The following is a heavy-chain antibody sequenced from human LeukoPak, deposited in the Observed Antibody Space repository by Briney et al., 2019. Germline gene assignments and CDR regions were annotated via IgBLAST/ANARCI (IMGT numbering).Heavy chain of an antibody. D-gene: IGHD3-10*01. CDR3: ARARLLVPYYYYMDV. J-gene: IGHJ6*03. CDR2: IHYTGST. CDR1: GGSINSYY. V-gene: IGHV4-59*01. Sequence: PSETLSLTCTVSGGSINSYYWSWIRQPPGKGLECIGYIHYTGSTNYNPSLKSRVTISVDTSKSQFSLKLSSVTAADTAVYYCARARLLVPYYYYMDVWGKGTTVTVSS.